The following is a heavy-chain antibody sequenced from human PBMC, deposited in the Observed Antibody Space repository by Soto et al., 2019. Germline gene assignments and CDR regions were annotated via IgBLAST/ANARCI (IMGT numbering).Heavy chain of an antibody. CDR2: ISGSGGST. D-gene: IGHD2-2*01. Sequence: EVQLLESGGGLVQPGGSLRLSCAASGFTFSSYAMRWVRQAPVKGLEWVSAISGSGGSTYYADSVKGRFTISTDNSKNTLYLQMNTLTAEDTAVYYCARRGSRSYYDYWGQGNLVTVSS. CDR3: ARRGSRSYYDY. V-gene: IGHV3-23*01. J-gene: IGHJ4*02. CDR1: GFTFSSYA.